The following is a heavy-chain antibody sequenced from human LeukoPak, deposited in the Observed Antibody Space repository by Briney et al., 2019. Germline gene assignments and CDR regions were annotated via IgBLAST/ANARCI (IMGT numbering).Heavy chain of an antibody. Sequence: PGGSLRLSCAASGFTFSSYWMHWVRQAPGKGLVWVSRINSDGSSTSHADSVKGRFTIARDNAKNTLYLQMNSLRTEDTAVYYCARGIVGGTRPIDYWGQGTLVTVSS. V-gene: IGHV3-74*01. CDR2: INSDGSST. CDR1: GFTFSSYW. CDR3: ARGIVGGTRPIDY. J-gene: IGHJ4*02. D-gene: IGHD1-26*01.